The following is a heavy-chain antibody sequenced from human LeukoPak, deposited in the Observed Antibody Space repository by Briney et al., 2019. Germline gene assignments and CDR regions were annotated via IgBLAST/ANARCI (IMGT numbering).Heavy chain of an antibody. D-gene: IGHD2-2*01. CDR2: IYIDGGT. CDR1: GFTVSSKY. V-gene: IGHV3-66*01. CDR3: ARGHYSNRL. Sequence: GGSLRLSCAASGFTVSSKYMSWVRQAPGKGREWVSVIYIDGGTYYADSVKGRFTISRDNSKNTLLLQMNSLRAEDTAVYYCARGHYSNRLGGQGTLVTVSS. J-gene: IGHJ4*02.